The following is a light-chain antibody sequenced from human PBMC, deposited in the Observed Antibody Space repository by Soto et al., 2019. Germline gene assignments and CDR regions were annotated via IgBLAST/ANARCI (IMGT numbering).Light chain of an antibody. CDR3: MQCQRLPLT. CDR2: EVS. Sequence: IVMTQTPLSLSVIPGQPASISCKSSQSLEHTDGKTYLYWYLQKPGQPPQLLSYEVSNRFSEVPDRFSGSGSVTDFTLRISRVEAEDGGIYYCMQCQRLPLTFGQGTRLEIK. CDR1: QSLEHTDGKTY. J-gene: IGKJ5*01. V-gene: IGKV2D-29*01.